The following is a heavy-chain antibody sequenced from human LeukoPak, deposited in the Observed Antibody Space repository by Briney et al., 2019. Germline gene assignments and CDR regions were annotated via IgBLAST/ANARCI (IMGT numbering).Heavy chain of an antibody. CDR1: GFTFSNAW. D-gene: IGHD3-10*01. V-gene: IGHV3-15*01. CDR3: TTVTAPLWFGELLDY. Sequence: GGSLRLSCAASGFTFSNAWMSWVRQAPGKGLEWVGRIKSKTDGGTTDYAAPVKGRFTISRDDSKNTLYLQMNSLKTEDTAVCYCTTVTAPLWFGELLDYWGQGTLVTVSS. J-gene: IGHJ4*02. CDR2: IKSKTDGGTT.